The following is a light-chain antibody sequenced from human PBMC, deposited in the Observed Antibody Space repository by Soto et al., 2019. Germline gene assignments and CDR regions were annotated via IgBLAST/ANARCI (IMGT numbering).Light chain of an antibody. CDR2: DVS. V-gene: IGLV2-14*01. J-gene: IGLJ1*01. CDR1: SCDVGGYNY. CDR3: SSYTSSSTV. Sequence: QSALTQPASVSGSPGQSITISCTGTSCDVGGYNYVSWYQQHPGKAPKLMIYDVSNRPSGVSNRFSGSKSGNTASLTISGLQAEDEADYYCSSYTSSSTVFGTGTKVTVL.